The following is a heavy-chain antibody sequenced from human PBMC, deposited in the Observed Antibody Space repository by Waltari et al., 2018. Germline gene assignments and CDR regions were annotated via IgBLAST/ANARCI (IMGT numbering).Heavy chain of an antibody. J-gene: IGHJ4*02. V-gene: IGHV3-21*01. D-gene: IGHD2-15*01. CDR1: GFPFHLPH. CDR3: ARAGRNGYSYLDY. CDR2: ISSTGTYT. Sequence: EVTLVESGGGLVRPGGSLRLPGSTSGFPFHLPHINWVRQAPGKGLEWVSLISSTGTYTFYADSVKGRFSISRDNAQTSVYLQLNSLKVEDTAVYYCARAGRNGYSYLDYWGQGTLVTVST.